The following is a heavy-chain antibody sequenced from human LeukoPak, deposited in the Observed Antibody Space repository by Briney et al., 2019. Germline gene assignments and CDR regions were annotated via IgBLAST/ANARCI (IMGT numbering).Heavy chain of an antibody. CDR2: ISGSGGST. V-gene: IGHV3-23*01. CDR1: GFTFGSYA. D-gene: IGHD4-17*01. J-gene: IGHJ5*02. CDR3: AKDQYGDYVHWFDP. Sequence: GGSLRLSCAASGFTFGSYAMSWVRQAPGKGLEWVSAISGSGGSTYYADSVKGRFTISRDNSKNTLYLQMNSLRAEDTAVYYCAKDQYGDYVHWFDPWGQGTLVTVSS.